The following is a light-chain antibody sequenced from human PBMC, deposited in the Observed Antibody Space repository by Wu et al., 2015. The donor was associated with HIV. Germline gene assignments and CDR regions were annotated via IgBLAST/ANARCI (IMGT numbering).Light chain of an antibody. J-gene: IGKJ1*01. CDR2: AAS. CDR1: QSISTY. V-gene: IGKV1-39*01. Sequence: DIQMTQSPSSLSASVGDRVTITCRASQSISTYLNWYQQKPGKAPNFLMYAASSLQSGVPSRFSGSGSGTDFTLTISSLQPEDFATYYCQQSYYTPWTFGQGTKVEMK. CDR3: QQSYYTPWT.